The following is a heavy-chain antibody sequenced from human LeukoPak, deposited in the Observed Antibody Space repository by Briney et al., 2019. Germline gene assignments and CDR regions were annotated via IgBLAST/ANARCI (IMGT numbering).Heavy chain of an antibody. D-gene: IGHD2-2*01. J-gene: IGHJ3*02. CDR1: GFTVSSNY. CDR3: AKGPSYCSSTSCRGSAFDI. CDR2: IYSGGST. V-gene: IGHV3-53*01. Sequence: PGGSLRLSCAASGFTVSSNYMSWVRQAPGKGLEWVSVIYSGGSTYYADSVKGRFTISRDNSKNTLYLQMNSLRAEDTAVYYCAKGPSYCSSTSCRGSAFDIWGQGTMVTVSS.